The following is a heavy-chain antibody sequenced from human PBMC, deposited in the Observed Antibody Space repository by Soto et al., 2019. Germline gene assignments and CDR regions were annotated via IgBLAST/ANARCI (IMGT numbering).Heavy chain of an antibody. J-gene: IGHJ4*02. CDR1: GFTVSSNY. D-gene: IGHD5-18*01. V-gene: IGHV3-53*04. CDR2: IYSGGST. Sequence: GGSLRLSCAASGFTVSSNYMSWVRQAPGKGLEWVSVIYSGGSTYYADSVKGRFTISRHNSKNTLYLQMNSLRAEDTAIYFCATYSYHYLPNWGQGTLVTVSS. CDR3: ATYSYHYLPN.